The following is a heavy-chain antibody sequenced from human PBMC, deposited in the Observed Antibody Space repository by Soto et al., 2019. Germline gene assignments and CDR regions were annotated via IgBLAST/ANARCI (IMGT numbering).Heavy chain of an antibody. D-gene: IGHD1-1*01. CDR1: GGSISNGSYS. CDR3: ARVRWDFEL. J-gene: IGHJ2*01. CDR2: IYHSGST. Sequence: QLQLQESGSGLVKPSQTLSLTCVVSGGSISNGSYSWNWIRQPPGKGLEWIGYIYHSGSTYYNPSLKSRVTIAVDRSKNQFSLNLSSVSAADTAVYYCARVRWDFELWGRGTLVTGSS. V-gene: IGHV4-30-2*01.